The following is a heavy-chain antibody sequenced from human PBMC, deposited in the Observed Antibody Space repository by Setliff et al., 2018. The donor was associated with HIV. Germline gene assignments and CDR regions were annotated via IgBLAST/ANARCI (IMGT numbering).Heavy chain of an antibody. D-gene: IGHD3-9*01. CDR2: ISGDTGDI. CDR1: GYTISAHG. V-gene: IGHV1-18*01. Sequence: ASVKVSCKASGYTISAHGVSWVRHVPGHGLEWMGWISGDTGDIKYSQRFEGRLTMTTETSTNTAYMELRSLRSDDTAVYYCAIDGLSYNILPGSIAYFHSGMDVWGQGTTVTVS. J-gene: IGHJ6*02. CDR3: AIDGLSYNILPGSIAYFHSGMDV.